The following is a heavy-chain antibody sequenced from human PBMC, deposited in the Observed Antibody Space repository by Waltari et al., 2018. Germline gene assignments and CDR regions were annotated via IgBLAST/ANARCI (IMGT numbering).Heavy chain of an antibody. CDR1: GGPFSSYA. J-gene: IGHJ5*02. CDR2: IIPIFGTA. V-gene: IGHV1-69*08. Sequence: QVQLVQSGAEVKKPGSSVKVSCKASGGPFSSYAISWVRQAPGQGLEWMGRIIPIFGTANYAQKFQGRVTITADKSTSTAYMELSSLRSEDTAVYYCAREVGDGYNSGWFDPWGQGTLVTVSS. CDR3: AREVGDGYNSGWFDP. D-gene: IGHD5-12*01.